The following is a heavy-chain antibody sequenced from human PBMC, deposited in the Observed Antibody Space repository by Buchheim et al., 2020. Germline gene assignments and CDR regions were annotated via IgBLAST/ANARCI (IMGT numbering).Heavy chain of an antibody. Sequence: QVQLVESGGGVVQPGRSLRLSCAASGFTFSSYGMHWVRQAPGKGLEWVAVIWYDGSNKYYADSVKGRFTISRDNSKNTLYLQMNSLRAEDTAVYYCARGTYYYDSSGYYSVGPYYYGMDVWGQGTT. CDR2: IWYDGSNK. D-gene: IGHD3-22*01. V-gene: IGHV3-33*01. J-gene: IGHJ6*02. CDR3: ARGTYYYDSSGYYSVGPYYYGMDV. CDR1: GFTFSSYG.